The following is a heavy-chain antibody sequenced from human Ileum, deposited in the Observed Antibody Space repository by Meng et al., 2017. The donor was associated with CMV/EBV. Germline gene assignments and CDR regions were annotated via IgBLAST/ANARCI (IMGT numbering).Heavy chain of an antibody. D-gene: IGHD1-14*01. J-gene: IGHJ4*02. CDR2: INPGDGST. Sequence: QVPLGQSGAEVKKPGASVKVSCKASGYTFTGYYIHWVRQAPGEGLEWMGIINPGDGSTNYAQKFQGRVTMTRDTSTTTVHMELSSLRSEDTAVYYCARGPSRTDFDYWGQGTLVTVSS. CDR1: GYTFTGYY. V-gene: IGHV1-46*01. CDR3: ARGPSRTDFDY.